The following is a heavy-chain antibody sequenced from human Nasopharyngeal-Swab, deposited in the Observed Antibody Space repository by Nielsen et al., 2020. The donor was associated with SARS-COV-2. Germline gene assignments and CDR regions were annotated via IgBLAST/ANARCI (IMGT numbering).Heavy chain of an antibody. D-gene: IGHD6-13*01. CDR3: ARDPPEKISSSWYRYYYGMDV. J-gene: IGHJ6*02. CDR2: ISSSSSYI. CDR1: GFTFSSYS. Sequence: GESLKISCAASGFTFSSYSMNWVRQAPGKGLEWVSSISSSSSYIYYADPVRGRFTISRDNAKNSLYLQMNSLRAEDTAVYYCARDPPEKISSSWYRYYYGMDVWGQGTTVTVSS. V-gene: IGHV3-21*01.